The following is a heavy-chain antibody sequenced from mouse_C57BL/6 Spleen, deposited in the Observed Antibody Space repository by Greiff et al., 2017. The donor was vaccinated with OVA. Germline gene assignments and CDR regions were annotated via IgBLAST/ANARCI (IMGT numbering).Heavy chain of an antibody. V-gene: IGHV5-17*01. CDR3: ARPNWDWYFDV. CDR2: ISSGSSTI. J-gene: IGHJ1*03. Sequence: EVKVEESGGGLVKPGGSLKLSCAASGFTFSDYGMHWVRQAPEKGLEWVAYISSGSSTIYYADTVKGRFTISRDNAKNTLFLQMTSLRSEDTAMYYCARPNWDWYFDVWGTGTTVTVSS. D-gene: IGHD4-1*01. CDR1: GFTFSDYG.